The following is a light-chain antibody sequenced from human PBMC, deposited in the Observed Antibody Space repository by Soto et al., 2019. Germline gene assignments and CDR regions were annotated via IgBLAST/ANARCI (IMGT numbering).Light chain of an antibody. CDR2: DAS. CDR3: QQYDNLPLT. J-gene: IGKJ4*01. V-gene: IGKV1-33*01. CDR1: QDISNY. Sequence: DIQMTQSPSSLSASVGDRVTITCQASQDISNYLNWYQQKPGKARKLLIYDASNLETGVPSRFSGSGSGTDFTFTISSLQPEDIATYYCQQYDNLPLTFGGGTQVQIK.